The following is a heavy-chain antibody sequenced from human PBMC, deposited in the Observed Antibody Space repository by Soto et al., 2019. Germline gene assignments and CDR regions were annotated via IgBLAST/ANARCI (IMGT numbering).Heavy chain of an antibody. CDR3: ARDLGTGTDY. D-gene: IGHD1-1*01. J-gene: IGHJ4*02. CDR1: GDSISSSNW. Sequence: QVQLQESGPGLVKPSGTLSLTCAVSGDSISSSNWWSWVRQAPGKGLEWIGEIYHSGATTYNPSLKSRATISVDPSNNHLSLKLTSVTAADTAVYFCARDLGTGTDYWGQGTLVTVAS. CDR2: IYHSGAT. V-gene: IGHV4-4*02.